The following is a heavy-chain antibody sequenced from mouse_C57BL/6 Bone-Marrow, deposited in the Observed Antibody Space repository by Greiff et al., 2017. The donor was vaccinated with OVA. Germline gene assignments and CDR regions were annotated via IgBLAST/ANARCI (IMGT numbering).Heavy chain of an antibody. V-gene: IGHV5-12*01. Sequence: EVMLVESGGGLVQPGGSLKLSCAASGFTFSDYYMYWVRQTPEKRLEWVAYISNGGGSTYYPDTVKGRFTISRDNAKNTLYLQMSRLKSEDTAMYYCARHDGYYDYWGQGTTLTVSS. CDR2: ISNGGGST. J-gene: IGHJ2*01. CDR3: ARHDGYYDY. CDR1: GFTFSDYY. D-gene: IGHD2-3*01.